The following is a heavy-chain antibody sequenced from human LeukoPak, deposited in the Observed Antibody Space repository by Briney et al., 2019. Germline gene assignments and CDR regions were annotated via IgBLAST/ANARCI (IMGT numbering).Heavy chain of an antibody. CDR2: IRYDGSNK. V-gene: IGHV3-30*02. CDR3: AKDPDCSSTSCPYYFDY. CDR1: GFTFSSYW. J-gene: IGHJ4*02. Sequence: GGSLRLSCAASGFTFSSYWMHWVRQAPGKGLEWVAFIRYDGSNKYYADSVKGRFTISRDNSKNALYLQMNSLRAEDTAVYYCAKDPDCSSTSCPYYFDYWGQGTLVTVSS. D-gene: IGHD2-2*01.